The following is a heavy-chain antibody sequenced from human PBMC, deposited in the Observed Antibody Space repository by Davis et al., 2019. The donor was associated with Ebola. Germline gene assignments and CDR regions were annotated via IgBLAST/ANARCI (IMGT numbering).Heavy chain of an antibody. CDR3: ARDLSMGAPDAFDI. CDR2: IGGGGDDT. D-gene: IGHD1-26*01. Sequence: GESLKISCTASGFTFNYFAMSWVRQAPGKGLEWVSLIGGGGDDTYYPDSVKGRFTISRDNSKNMLFLQMNSLRAEDTAVYYCARDLSMGAPDAFDIWGQGTMVTVSS. J-gene: IGHJ3*02. CDR1: GFTFNYFA. V-gene: IGHV3-23*01.